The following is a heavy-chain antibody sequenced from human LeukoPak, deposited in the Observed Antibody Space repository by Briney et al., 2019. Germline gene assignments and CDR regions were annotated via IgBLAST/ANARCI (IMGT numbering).Heavy chain of an antibody. J-gene: IGHJ4*02. CDR2: ISYDGSNK. V-gene: IGHV3-30*18. CDR1: GFTFSRYG. CDR3: AKDQVGSSWSFQLFDY. D-gene: IGHD6-13*01. Sequence: GRSLRLSRAASGFTFSRYGMHWVRQAPGKGLEWVAVISYDGSNKYYGDSVKGRFTISRDNSKNTLYLQMNSLRAEDTAVYYCAKDQVGSSWSFQLFDYWGQGTLVTVSS.